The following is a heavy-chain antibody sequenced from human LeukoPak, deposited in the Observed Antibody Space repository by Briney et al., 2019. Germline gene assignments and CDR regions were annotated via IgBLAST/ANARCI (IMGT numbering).Heavy chain of an antibody. CDR3: AREYRYYYDRSGSYYFDY. CDR2: IYTSGST. D-gene: IGHD3-22*01. V-gene: IGHV4-61*02. J-gene: IGHJ4*02. Sequence: SQTLSLTCTVSGDSITSGTYYGSCIRQPAGKGLECIGLIYTSGSTTYNPSLKSRVTISVNTSKNQLSLKLRSVTAADTAVYYCAREYRYYYDRSGSYYFDYWGQGTLVTVSS. CDR1: GDSITSGTYY.